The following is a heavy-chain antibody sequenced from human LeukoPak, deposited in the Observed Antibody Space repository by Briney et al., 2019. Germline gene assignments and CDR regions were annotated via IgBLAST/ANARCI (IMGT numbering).Heavy chain of an antibody. CDR3: ARAGYGDHFDY. J-gene: IGHJ4*02. D-gene: IGHD4-17*01. CDR1: GGSISSYY. CDR2: IYYSGGT. V-gene: IGHV4-59*01. Sequence: SETLSLTCTVSGGSISSYYWTWIRQPPGKGLEWIGYIYYSGGTRYNPSLKSRVTISVDTSKNQFSLKLSSVTAADTAVYYCARAGYGDHFDYWGQGTLVTVSS.